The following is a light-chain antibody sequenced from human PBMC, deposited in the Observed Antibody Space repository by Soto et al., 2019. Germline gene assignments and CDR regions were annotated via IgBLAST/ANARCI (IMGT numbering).Light chain of an antibody. J-gene: IGKJ3*01. V-gene: IGKV3-11*01. CDR1: QSVSSY. CDR3: QQRSNS. CDR2: DAS. Sequence: EIVLTPSPATLSLSPVERATLSCRASQSVSSYLAWYQQKPGQAPRLLIYDASNRATGIPARFSGSGSGTDFTLTISSLEPEDFAVYYCQQRSNSFGPGTKVDIK.